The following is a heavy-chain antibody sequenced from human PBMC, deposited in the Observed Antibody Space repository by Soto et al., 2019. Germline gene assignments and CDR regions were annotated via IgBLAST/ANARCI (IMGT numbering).Heavy chain of an antibody. V-gene: IGHV1-69*01. Sequence: QVQLVQSGAVVKKPGSSVKVSCKASGGSFGNSAINWVRQTPGQGLEWLGGFIPVYRTLNYAQKFQGRVTITADESTGTAFMTLSSLASHDTAVYYCSTGVIWIGYFTVDSWGQGPRVTVSS. CDR1: GGSFGNSA. D-gene: IGHD3-3*01. J-gene: IGHJ4*02. CDR2: FIPVYRTL. CDR3: STGVIWIGYFTVDS.